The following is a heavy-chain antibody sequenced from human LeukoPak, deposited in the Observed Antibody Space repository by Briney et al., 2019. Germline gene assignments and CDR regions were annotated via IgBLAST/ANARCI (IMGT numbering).Heavy chain of an antibody. D-gene: IGHD2-15*01. CDR3: AGRHCSGGGCYFAGADPFDY. V-gene: IGHV3-53*01. CDR1: GFTVSSTY. J-gene: IGHJ4*02. Sequence: GGPLRLSCAASGFTVSSTYMSWVRQAPGKGLEWVSVIYSGGNIYYIESVKGRFTISRDTSKNTLYLQMNSLRAEDTAVYFCAGRHCSGGGCYFAGADPFDYWGQGTLVTVSS. CDR2: IYSGGNI.